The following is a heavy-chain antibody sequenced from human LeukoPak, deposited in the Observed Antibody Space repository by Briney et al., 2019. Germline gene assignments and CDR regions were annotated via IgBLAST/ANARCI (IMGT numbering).Heavy chain of an antibody. CDR1: GYTFTCYV. CDR2: MNPNSGNT. Sequence: GASVKVSCQASGYTFTCYVINWVRQATGQGLEWMGWMNPNSGNTAYAQKFQGRVTMSRDTSISTAYMELSSLRSEDTAVYYCARLPKYSRPLDYWGQGTLVTVSS. J-gene: IGHJ4*02. CDR3: ARLPKYSRPLDY. D-gene: IGHD6-6*01. V-gene: IGHV1-8*01.